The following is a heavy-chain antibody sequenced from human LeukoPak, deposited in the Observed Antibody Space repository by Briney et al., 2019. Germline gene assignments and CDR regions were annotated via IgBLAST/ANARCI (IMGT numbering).Heavy chain of an antibody. J-gene: IGHJ4*02. CDR2: INHSGST. CDR1: GGSFSGYY. Sequence: SETLSLTCAVYGGSFSGYYWSWIRQPPGKGLEWIGEINHSGSTNYNPSLKSRVTISVDTSKNQFSLKLSSVTAADTAVYYCARLFRYYYDSSGYYPFDYWGQGTLVTVSS. D-gene: IGHD3-22*01. CDR3: ARLFRYYYDSSGYYPFDY. V-gene: IGHV4-34*01.